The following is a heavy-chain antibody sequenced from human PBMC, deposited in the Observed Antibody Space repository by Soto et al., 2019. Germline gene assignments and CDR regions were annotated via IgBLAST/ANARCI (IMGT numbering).Heavy chain of an antibody. Sequence: EVQLVESGGGLVQTGGSLRLSCEGSGFSFSSYDMHWVRQAAGKRLEWVAAIGADGDTYYSDSVKGRLTISRENTKHSLYLQMNSLRTGDTGVYHCAKARLYYCCGMDVWGQGTMVTVSS. CDR3: AKARLYYCCGMDV. J-gene: IGHJ6*02. CDR2: IGADGDT. V-gene: IGHV3-13*01. CDR1: GFSFSSYD.